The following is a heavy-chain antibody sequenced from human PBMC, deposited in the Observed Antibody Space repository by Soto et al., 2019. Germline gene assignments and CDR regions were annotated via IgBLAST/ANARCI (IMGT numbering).Heavy chain of an antibody. D-gene: IGHD3-22*01. CDR1: GDTLSNYA. Sequence: QVQLVQSGAEVRKPGSSVKVSCKASGDTLSNYAISWVRQAPGQGLHWMGGIIPIFGTANYAQTFQDRVTITADKATGTAYMELSSLRSEDTAVYYCARAYRYYYDGSGYDRPYYFDYWGQGTLVTVSS. CDR3: ARAYRYYYDGSGYDRPYYFDY. V-gene: IGHV1-69*06. J-gene: IGHJ4*02. CDR2: IIPIFGTA.